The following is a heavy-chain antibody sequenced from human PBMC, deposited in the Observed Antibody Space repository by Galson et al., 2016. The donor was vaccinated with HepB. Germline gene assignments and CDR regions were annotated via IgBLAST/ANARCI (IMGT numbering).Heavy chain of an antibody. J-gene: IGHJ3*02. Sequence: SLRLSCAASGFTLSGYWMNWVRHAPGKGLVWVSRINSDGSIINYADSVKGRFTISRDNAENKLYLHMNSLRADDTAMYFCARITPGGSAFGFDIWGQGTTVTVSS. CDR2: INSDGSII. D-gene: IGHD2-15*01. CDR3: ARITPGGSAFGFDI. CDR1: GFTLSGYW. V-gene: IGHV3-74*01.